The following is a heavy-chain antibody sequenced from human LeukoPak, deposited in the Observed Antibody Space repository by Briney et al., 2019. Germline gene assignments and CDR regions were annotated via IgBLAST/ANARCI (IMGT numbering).Heavy chain of an antibody. CDR3: ARGSIYVRQYYGSGSYYKGGYYFDY. D-gene: IGHD3-10*01. CDR1: GGSFSGYY. J-gene: IGHJ4*02. Sequence: SETLSLTCAVYGGSFSGYYWSWIRQPPGKGLEWIGEINHSGSTNYNPSLKSRVTISVDTSKNQFSLKLSSVTAADTAVYYCARGSIYVRQYYGSGSYYKGGYYFDYWGQGTLVTVSS. CDR2: INHSGST. V-gene: IGHV4-34*01.